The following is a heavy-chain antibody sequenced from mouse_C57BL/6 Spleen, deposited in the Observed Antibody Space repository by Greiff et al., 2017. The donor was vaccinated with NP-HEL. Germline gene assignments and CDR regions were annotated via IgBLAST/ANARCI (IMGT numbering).Heavy chain of an antibody. Sequence: VKLMESGPGLVAPSQSLSITCTVSGFSLTSYGVSWVRQPPGKGLEWLGVIWGDGSTNYHLALISRLSISKDNSKSQVFLKLNSLQTDDTATYYCASAYDGYYEAWFAYWGQGTLVTVSA. CDR3: ASAYDGYYEAWFAY. CDR1: GFSLTSYG. V-gene: IGHV2-3*01. CDR2: IWGDGST. D-gene: IGHD2-3*01. J-gene: IGHJ3*01.